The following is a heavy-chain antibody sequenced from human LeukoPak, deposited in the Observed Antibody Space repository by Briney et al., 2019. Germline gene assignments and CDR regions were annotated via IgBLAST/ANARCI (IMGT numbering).Heavy chain of an antibody. CDR1: GGSISSYY. J-gene: IGHJ4*02. CDR2: IYYSGST. V-gene: IGHV4-59*01. CDR3: AGVGHGSSRPKFDY. Sequence: SETLSLTCTVSGGSISSYYWSWIRQPPGKGLEWIGYIYYSGSTNYNPSLKSRVTISVDTSKNQFSLKLSSVTAADTAVYYCAGVGHGSSRPKFDYWGQGTLVTVSS. D-gene: IGHD6-13*01.